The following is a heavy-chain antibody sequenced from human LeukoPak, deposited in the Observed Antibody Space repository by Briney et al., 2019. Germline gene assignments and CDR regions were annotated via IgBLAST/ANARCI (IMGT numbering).Heavy chain of an antibody. V-gene: IGHV1-69*01. J-gene: IGHJ5*02. CDR1: GGTFSSYA. CDR2: IIPIFGTA. Sequence: SVKVSCKASGGTFSSYAISWVRQAPGQGLEWMGGIIPIFGTANYAQKFQGRVTITADESTSTAYMELSSLRSEDTAVYYCAREGGGLYYYDSSGYPDNWFDPWGQGTLVTVSS. CDR3: AREGGGLYYYDSSGYPDNWFDP. D-gene: IGHD3-22*01.